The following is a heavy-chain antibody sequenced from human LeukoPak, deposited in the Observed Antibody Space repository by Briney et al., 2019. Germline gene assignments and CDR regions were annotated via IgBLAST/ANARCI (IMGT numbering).Heavy chain of an antibody. Sequence: PSETLSLTCSVSGVSISSGSYYWGWICQPPGMGLEWIGIIYHNGNTNYNPSLKSRVTISADTSRNQFSLRMDSVTAADTAVYYCARLWDSTGLYFYYYMDVWGEGTTVTVSS. CDR1: GVSISSGSYY. V-gene: IGHV4-39*01. D-gene: IGHD2/OR15-2a*01. CDR2: IYHNGNT. J-gene: IGHJ6*03. CDR3: ARLWDSTGLYFYYYMDV.